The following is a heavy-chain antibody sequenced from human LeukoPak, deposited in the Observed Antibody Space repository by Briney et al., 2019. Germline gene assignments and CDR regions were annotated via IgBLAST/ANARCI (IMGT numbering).Heavy chain of an antibody. CDR2: VIPIFGIA. CDR1: GYTFTSYA. CDR3: ARLSAVAILGDAFDI. V-gene: IGHV1-69*10. D-gene: IGHD2-15*01. Sequence: SVKVSCKASGYTFTSYAISWVRQAPGQGLEWMGGVIPIFGIANYAQKFKGRVTITADKSTSTAYMELSSLRSEDTAVYYCARLSAVAILGDAFDIWGQGTMVTVSS. J-gene: IGHJ3*02.